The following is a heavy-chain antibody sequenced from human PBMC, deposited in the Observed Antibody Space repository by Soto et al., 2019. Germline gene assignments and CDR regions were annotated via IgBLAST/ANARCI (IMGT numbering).Heavy chain of an antibody. D-gene: IGHD3-10*01. CDR2: INHSGST. CDR3: ARGRGDGYNQHWYFDL. CDR1: GGSFSGYY. V-gene: IGHV4-34*01. Sequence: QVHLQQWGAGLLKPSETLSLTCAVYGGSFSGYYWSWIRQPPGKGLEWIGEINHSGSTNYNPSLKSRHSISVGTSNNQFSLKLSSVTAADTAVYYCARGRGDGYNQHWYFDLWGRGTLVTVSS. J-gene: IGHJ2*01.